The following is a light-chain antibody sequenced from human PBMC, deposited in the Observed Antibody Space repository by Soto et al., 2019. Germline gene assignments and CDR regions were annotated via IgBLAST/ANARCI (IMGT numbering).Light chain of an antibody. CDR3: QQYGSLSWT. CDR2: GAS. Sequence: EIVLTQFPGTLSLSPGERATLSCRASQSVGSNYLAWYQQRPGQPPNLLIFGASHRAPDIPDRFSGSGSGTDFTLTISRLEPEDFAVYHCQQYGSLSWTFGQGTKV. V-gene: IGKV3-20*01. CDR1: QSVGSNY. J-gene: IGKJ1*01.